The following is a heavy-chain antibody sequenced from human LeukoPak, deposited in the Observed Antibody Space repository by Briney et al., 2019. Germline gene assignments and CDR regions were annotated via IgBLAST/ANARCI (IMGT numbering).Heavy chain of an antibody. CDR2: ISSSSYI. V-gene: IGHV3-21*01. J-gene: IGHJ4*02. Sequence: GGSLRLSCAASGFTFSSYSMNWVRQAPGKGLEWVSSISSSSYIYYADSVKGRFTISRDNAKNSLYLQMNSLRAEDTAVYYCARDSLDSPTFDYWGQGTLVTVSS. D-gene: IGHD3-22*01. CDR3: ARDSLDSPTFDY. CDR1: GFTFSSYS.